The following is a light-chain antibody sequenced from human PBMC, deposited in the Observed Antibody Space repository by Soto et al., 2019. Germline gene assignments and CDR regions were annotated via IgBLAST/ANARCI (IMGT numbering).Light chain of an antibody. CDR2: DND. Sequence: QSVLTQPPSVSAAPGQKVTISCSGSSSNIGNQYVSWYQQLPGTAPKLLIYDNDKRPSGIPDRFSGSKSGTSATLGITGVQTGDEADYYCGTCDSSLSVRTFGGGTKLTVL. CDR1: SSNIGNQY. CDR3: GTCDSSLSVRT. J-gene: IGLJ3*02. V-gene: IGLV1-51*01.